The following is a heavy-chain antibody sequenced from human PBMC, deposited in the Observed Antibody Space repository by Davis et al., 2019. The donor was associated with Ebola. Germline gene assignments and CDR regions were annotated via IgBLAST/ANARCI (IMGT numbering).Heavy chain of an antibody. Sequence: GESLKISCAASGFTFSSYSMNWVRQAPGKGLEWVSSITSGSSYIYYGDSVKGRFTISRDNAKNSLYLQMNSLRDEDTAVYYCARDVDWGFDYWGQGTLVTVSS. CDR1: GFTFSSYS. CDR3: ARDVDWGFDY. D-gene: IGHD3/OR15-3a*01. V-gene: IGHV3-21*01. CDR2: ITSGSSYI. J-gene: IGHJ4*02.